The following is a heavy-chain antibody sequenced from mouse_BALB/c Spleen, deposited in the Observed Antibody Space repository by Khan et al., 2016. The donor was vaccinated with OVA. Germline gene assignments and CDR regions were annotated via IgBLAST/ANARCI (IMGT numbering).Heavy chain of an antibody. Sequence: QVQLQQHGAELVKPGASVKLSCTASGYPLTSYWLHWVKQRPGQGLEWIGEIDPSDSYTNYNQKFKGKATLTLDKSSSTTYMQLSSLTSEDSAVYYCARSFHYGSSTWFAYWGQGTLVTVSA. V-gene: IGHV1-69*02. CDR2: IDPSDSYT. J-gene: IGHJ3*01. CDR1: GYPLTSYW. D-gene: IGHD1-1*01. CDR3: ARSFHYGSSTWFAY.